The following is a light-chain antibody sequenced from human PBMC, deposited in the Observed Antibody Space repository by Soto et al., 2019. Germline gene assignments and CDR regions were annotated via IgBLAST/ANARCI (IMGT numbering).Light chain of an antibody. CDR2: GAS. V-gene: IGKV3-20*01. Sequence: EIVLTQSPDTLSLSPGERATLSCRASQSVGRNYLAWYQQKPGQAPRLLIYGASSRAAGIPDRFSGSGSGPDAPVSISRLEPPHSAHFYCHQYAAVPLTFGPGTKLDLK. CDR3: HQYAAVPLT. CDR1: QSVGRNY. J-gene: IGKJ3*01.